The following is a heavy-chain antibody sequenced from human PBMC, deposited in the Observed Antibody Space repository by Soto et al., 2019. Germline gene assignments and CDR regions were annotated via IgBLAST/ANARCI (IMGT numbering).Heavy chain of an antibody. CDR2: IYPGDSDT. Sequence: GESLMLSCKGSGYTFTNYWIGWVRQMPGKGLEWMGIIYPGDSDTKYNPSFQGQVTISADKSITTTYLRWTSLKASDTAIYYCGAPSYHDGIDVWGPGASVTVSS. J-gene: IGHJ6*02. CDR1: GYTFTNYW. CDR3: GAPSYHDGIDV. V-gene: IGHV5-51*01.